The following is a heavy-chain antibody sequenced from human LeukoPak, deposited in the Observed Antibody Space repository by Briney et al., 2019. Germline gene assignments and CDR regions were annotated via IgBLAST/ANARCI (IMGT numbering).Heavy chain of an antibody. Sequence: GESLKISCKGSGYSFTSYWIGWVRQMPGKGLEWMEVVYPGDSDSDTKYSPSFQGQVTISADKSISTAYLQWSSLKASDTAIYYCARRDYYGSGSYWGAFDYWGQGTLVTVSS. D-gene: IGHD3-10*01. J-gene: IGHJ4*02. V-gene: IGHV5-51*01. CDR1: GYSFTSYW. CDR3: ARRDYYGSGSYWGAFDY. CDR2: VYPGDSDSDT.